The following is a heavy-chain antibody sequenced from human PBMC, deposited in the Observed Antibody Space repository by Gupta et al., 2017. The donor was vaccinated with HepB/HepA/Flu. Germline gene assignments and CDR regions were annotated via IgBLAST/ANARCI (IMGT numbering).Heavy chain of an antibody. Sequence: QVQLVESGGGVVQPGRSLRLSCAAAGFTFSSAGMPWVRQAPGKGLEWVAVIWYDGSNKLYGDSVNGRFTVSRDNSRNTLYLQMNSLRAEDTAVYYCARDSSLGYSGYDLDYWGQGTLVTVSS. CDR1: GFTFSSAG. CDR3: ARDSSLGYSGYDLDY. CDR2: IWYDGSNK. J-gene: IGHJ4*02. D-gene: IGHD5-12*01. V-gene: IGHV3-33*01.